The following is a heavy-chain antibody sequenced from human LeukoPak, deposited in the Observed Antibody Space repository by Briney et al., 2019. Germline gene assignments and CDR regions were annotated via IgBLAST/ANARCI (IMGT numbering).Heavy chain of an antibody. J-gene: IGHJ3*02. CDR2: INHSGST. Sequence: SETLSLTCAVYGGSFSGYYWSWIRQPPGKGLEWIGEINHSGSTNYNPSLKRRVTISEDTFKNQFSLKLSSVTAADTAVYYCARMGNYEAFDIWGQGTMVTVSS. D-gene: IGHD4-11*01. V-gene: IGHV4-34*01. CDR3: ARMGNYEAFDI. CDR1: GGSFSGYY.